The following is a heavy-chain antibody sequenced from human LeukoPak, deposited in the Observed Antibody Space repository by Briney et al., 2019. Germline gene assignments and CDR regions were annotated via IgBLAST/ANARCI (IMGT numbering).Heavy chain of an antibody. V-gene: IGHV1-18*01. Sequence: ASVKVSCKASGYTFTSYGISWVRQAPGQGLEWMGWISAYNGNTNYAQKLQGRVTMTTDTSTSAAYMELRSLRSDDTAVYYRARDSQIYSSGWFDAFDIWGQGTMVTVSS. CDR1: GYTFTSYG. CDR3: ARDSQIYSSGWFDAFDI. CDR2: ISAYNGNT. J-gene: IGHJ3*02. D-gene: IGHD6-19*01.